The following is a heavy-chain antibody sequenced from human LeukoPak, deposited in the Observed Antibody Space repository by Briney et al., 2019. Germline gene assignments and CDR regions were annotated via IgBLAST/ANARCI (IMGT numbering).Heavy chain of an antibody. CDR3: ARSQVAATVFDY. J-gene: IGHJ4*02. V-gene: IGHV2-70*04. D-gene: IGHD5-12*01. CDR2: IDWDDDK. CDR1: GFALSTSGMR. Sequence: SGPALVKPTQTLTLTCTFSGFALSTSGMRVGWIRQPPGKALEWLERIDWDDDKFYSTSLKTRLTISKDTSKNQVVLTMTNMDPVDTATYYCARSQVAATVFDYWGQGTLVTVSS.